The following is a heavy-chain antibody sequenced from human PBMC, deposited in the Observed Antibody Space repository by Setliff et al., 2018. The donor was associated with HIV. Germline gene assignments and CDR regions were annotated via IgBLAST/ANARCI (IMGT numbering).Heavy chain of an antibody. CDR3: ARSGPSGYSRGWYRGYFDP. Sequence: AASVKVSCKASGGTLSIYTINWVRQAPGQGLEWMGGIIPIFGTPNFAPKFQGRVTITADESTKTAYMELSSLRVEDTAVYYCARSGPSGYSRGWYRGYFDPWGQGILVTVSS. CDR2: IIPIFGTP. D-gene: IGHD6-19*01. CDR1: GGTLSIYT. V-gene: IGHV1-69*13. J-gene: IGHJ4*02.